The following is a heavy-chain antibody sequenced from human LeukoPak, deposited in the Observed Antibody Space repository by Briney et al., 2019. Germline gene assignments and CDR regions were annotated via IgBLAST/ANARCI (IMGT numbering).Heavy chain of an antibody. CDR1: GGSLSSDIYY. J-gene: IGHJ5*02. D-gene: IGHD2-15*01. V-gene: IGHV4-61*02. Sequence: PSQTLSLTCTVSGGSLSSDIYYWSWIRQPAGKGLEWIGRIYTSGSTNYNPSLKSRVTISVDTSKNQFSLKLSSVTAADTAVYYCAGTRRYCSGGSCYNWFDPWGQGTLVIVSS. CDR2: IYTSGST. CDR3: AGTRRYCSGGSCYNWFDP.